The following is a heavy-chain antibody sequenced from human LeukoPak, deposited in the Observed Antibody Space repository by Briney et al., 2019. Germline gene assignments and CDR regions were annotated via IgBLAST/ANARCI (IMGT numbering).Heavy chain of an antibody. Sequence: GGSLRLSCAASGFTVSSNYMRWVRQAPGKGLEWVAVIYTGESTYYVDSVKGRFTNPRDTSKNTLHLQMNSLTAADTAVYYCASGQVYSSSPYDHWGQGTLVTVSS. CDR1: GFTVSSNY. CDR3: ASGQVYSSSPYDH. J-gene: IGHJ4*02. D-gene: IGHD6-6*01. V-gene: IGHV3-66*01. CDR2: IYTGEST.